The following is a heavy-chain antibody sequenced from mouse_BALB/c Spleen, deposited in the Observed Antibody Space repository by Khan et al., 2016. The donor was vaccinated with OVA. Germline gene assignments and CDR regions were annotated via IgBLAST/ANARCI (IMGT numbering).Heavy chain of an antibody. J-gene: IGHJ2*01. Sequence: EVQGVESGGGLVQPGGSRKLSCAASGFTFSRFGMHWVRQAPEKGLEWVAYISSGSSTIYYADTVKGRFTISRDTHKNTLFLQMTSLRSEDTAMYYCARDANCDYWGQGTTLTVSA. V-gene: IGHV5-17*02. CDR3: ARDANCDY. CDR1: GFTFSRFG. CDR2: ISSGSSTI.